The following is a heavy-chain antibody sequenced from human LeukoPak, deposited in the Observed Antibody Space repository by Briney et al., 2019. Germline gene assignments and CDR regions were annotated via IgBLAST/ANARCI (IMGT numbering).Heavy chain of an antibody. J-gene: IGHJ5*02. CDR2: IYYSGST. Sequence: SETLSLTCTVSGGSISSYYWSWIRQPPGKGLEWIGYIYYSGSTNYNPSLKSRVTISVDTSKNQFSLKLSSVTAADTAVYYCARAPRPARRGPGGDNWFDPWGQGTLVTVSS. V-gene: IGHV4-59*01. CDR1: GGSISSYY. CDR3: ARAPRPARRGPGGDNWFDP. D-gene: IGHD6-6*01.